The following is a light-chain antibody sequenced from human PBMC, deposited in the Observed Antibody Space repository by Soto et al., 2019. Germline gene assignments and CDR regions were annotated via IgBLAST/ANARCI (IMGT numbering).Light chain of an antibody. CDR3: QQFNSYPIT. Sequence: AIRMTQSPSSFSASTGDRVTITCRASQGISSYLAWYQQKPGKAPKLLIYAASTLQSGVPSRFSGSGSGTEFTLTIDSLQPDDFATYYCQQFNSYPITFGQGTRLE. CDR2: AAS. V-gene: IGKV1-8*01. CDR1: QGISSY. J-gene: IGKJ5*01.